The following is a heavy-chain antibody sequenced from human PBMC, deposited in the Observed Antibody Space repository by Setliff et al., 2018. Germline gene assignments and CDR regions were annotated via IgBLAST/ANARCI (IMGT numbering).Heavy chain of an antibody. CDR3: ARDLIRGAPNWFDP. J-gene: IGHJ5*02. CDR2: INSGGSLI. D-gene: IGHD3-10*01. CDR1: GFTFNKYV. V-gene: IGHV3-48*03. Sequence: GGSLRLSCRVSGFTFNKYVMNWVRQAPGRGLEWVSYINSGGSLIYYADSVKGRFTISRDNAKSSLYLQMNSLRAEDTAVYYCARDLIRGAPNWFDPWGQGTLVTVSS.